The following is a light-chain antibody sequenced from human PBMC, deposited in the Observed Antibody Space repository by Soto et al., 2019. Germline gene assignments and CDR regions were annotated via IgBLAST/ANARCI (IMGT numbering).Light chain of an antibody. CDR2: RTS. V-gene: IGKV3-15*01. CDR3: QQYNNWPRAT. J-gene: IGKJ4*01. CDR1: QSISSN. Sequence: DIVITQSPATLSVSPGEKDTISCRASQSISSNLAWYQQKPGQAPRLLMFRTSSRATGFPARFSGSGSGTEFNLTISSLQSEDFGVYYCQQYNNWPRATFGGGTKVDIK.